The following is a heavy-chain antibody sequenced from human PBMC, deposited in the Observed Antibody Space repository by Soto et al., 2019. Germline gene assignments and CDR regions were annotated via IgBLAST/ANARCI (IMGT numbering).Heavy chain of an antibody. CDR3: ARDRELWSGYYYGMDI. D-gene: IGHD3-3*01. Sequence: SETLSLTCTVSGGSISSSSYYWGWLRQPPGKGLEWIGCIYYSGSAYYNPSLKSRVTISVDTSKNQFSLKLSSVTAADTAVYYCARDRELWSGYYYGMDIWGQGTTVTVSS. CDR1: GGSISSSSYY. V-gene: IGHV4-39*07. CDR2: IYYSGSA. J-gene: IGHJ6*02.